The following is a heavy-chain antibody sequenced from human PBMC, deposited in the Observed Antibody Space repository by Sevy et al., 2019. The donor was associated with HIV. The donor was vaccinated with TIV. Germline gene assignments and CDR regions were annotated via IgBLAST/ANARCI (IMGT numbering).Heavy chain of an antibody. J-gene: IGHJ5*02. Sequence: GGSLRLSCAASGFTFSSYWMNWIRQAPGKGLEWVANIKQDGSEKYYVYSVKGRFTISRDNAKNSLYLEMNTLRAEDTAVYYCATSGGETWAQGTLVTVSS. CDR3: ATSGGET. CDR2: IKQDGSEK. D-gene: IGHD3-16*01. CDR1: GFTFSSYW. V-gene: IGHV3-7*01.